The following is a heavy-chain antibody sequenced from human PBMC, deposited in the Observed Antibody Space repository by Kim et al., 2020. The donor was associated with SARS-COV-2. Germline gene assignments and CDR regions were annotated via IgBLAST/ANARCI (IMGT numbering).Heavy chain of an antibody. D-gene: IGHD4-17*01. Sequence: DSVKGRFTISRDNSKNSLYLQMNSLRTEDTALYYCAKARTTVSKGSTFDYWGQGTLVTVSS. V-gene: IGHV3-43*01. CDR3: AKARTTVSKGSTFDY. J-gene: IGHJ4*02.